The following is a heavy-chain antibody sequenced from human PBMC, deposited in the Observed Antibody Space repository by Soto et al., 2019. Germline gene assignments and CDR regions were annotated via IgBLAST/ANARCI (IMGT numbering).Heavy chain of an antibody. D-gene: IGHD1-26*01. CDR1: GYTFTNCY. CDR2: INPIGGST. CDR3: ARGSGNYYTLDY. Sequence: QVQLVQSGAEVKKPGASVRVSCKASGYTFTNCYLHWVRQAPGQGLEWMGLINPIGGSTTYAQMFQGRVNLTRDTSTSTVYMDLSSLRSEDTAVYYCARGSGNYYTLDYWGQGTLVTVSS. J-gene: IGHJ4*02. V-gene: IGHV1-46*01.